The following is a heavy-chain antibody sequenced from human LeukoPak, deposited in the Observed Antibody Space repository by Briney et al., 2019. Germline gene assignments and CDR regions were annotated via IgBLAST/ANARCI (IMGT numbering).Heavy chain of an antibody. J-gene: IGHJ4*02. CDR2: IYYSGST. D-gene: IGHD2-2*01. Sequence: SETLSLTCTVSGGSISTYYWSWIRQPPGKGLEWIGYIYYSGSTNYNPSLKSRVTISVDTSKNQFSLKLSSVTAADTAVYYCARASGYCSSTSCYSFDYWGQGTLVTVSS. CDR3: ARASGYCSSTSCYSFDY. CDR1: GGSISTYY. V-gene: IGHV4-59*08.